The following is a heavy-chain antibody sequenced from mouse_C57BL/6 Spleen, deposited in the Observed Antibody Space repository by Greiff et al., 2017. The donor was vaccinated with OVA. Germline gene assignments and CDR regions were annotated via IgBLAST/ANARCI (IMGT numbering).Heavy chain of an antibody. J-gene: IGHJ4*01. D-gene: IGHD2-2*01. CDR1: GYSITSGYY. CDR3: ARTMVTVDY. Sequence: EVKLVESGPGLVKPSQSLSLTCSVTGYSITSGYYWNWIRQFPGNKLEWMGYISYDGSNNYNPSLKNRISITRDTSKNQFFLKLNSVTTEDTATYYCARTMVTVDYWGQGTSVTVSS. V-gene: IGHV3-6*01. CDR2: ISYDGSN.